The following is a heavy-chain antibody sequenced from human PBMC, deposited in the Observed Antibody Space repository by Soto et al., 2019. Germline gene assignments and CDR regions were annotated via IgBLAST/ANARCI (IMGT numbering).Heavy chain of an antibody. CDR3: ARHLAGSRSYVYNGMDV. J-gene: IGHJ6*02. D-gene: IGHD3-10*01. V-gene: IGHV4-34*01. CDR1: GGSFSGYY. CDR2: INHSGST. Sequence: SETLSLTCAVYGGSFSGYYWTWIRQPPGTGLEWIGEINHSGSTNYNPSLKSRVTISVDTSKNQFSLKLTSVTAADTAVYYCARHLAGSRSYVYNGMDVWGQGTTVTVSS.